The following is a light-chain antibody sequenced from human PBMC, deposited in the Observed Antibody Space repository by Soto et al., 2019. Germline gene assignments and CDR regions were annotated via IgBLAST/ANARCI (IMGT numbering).Light chain of an antibody. V-gene: IGLV1-51*01. CDR2: DSN. J-gene: IGLJ2*01. CDR3: GTWDSSLSAVL. CDR1: SSNIGNNY. Sequence: QSVLTQPPSVSAAPGQKVTISCSGSSSNIGNNYVSWYQQLPGTVPKLLIYDSNKRPSGIPDRFSGSKSGTSATLGITGLQTGDEADYYCGTWDSSLSAVLFGGGTKLTVL.